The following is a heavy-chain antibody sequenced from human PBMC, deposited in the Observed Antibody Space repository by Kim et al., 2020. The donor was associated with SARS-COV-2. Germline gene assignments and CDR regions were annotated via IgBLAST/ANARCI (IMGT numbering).Heavy chain of an antibody. J-gene: IGHJ4*02. V-gene: IGHV3-15*01. CDR3: TTGEEDCSSTSCYGSFDY. D-gene: IGHD2-2*01. Sequence: KGRFTISRDDSKNTLYLQMNSLKTEDTAVYYCTTGEEDCSSTSCYGSFDYWGQGTLVTVSS.